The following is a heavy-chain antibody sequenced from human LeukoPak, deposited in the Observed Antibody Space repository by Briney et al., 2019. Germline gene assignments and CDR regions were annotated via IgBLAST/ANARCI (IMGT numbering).Heavy chain of an antibody. Sequence: ASVTVSCKSSGYTFTSYGFSWVRQAPGQGREWMGWISAYNGNTNYSQKLQGRVTKTTDTSTSKANMELNSLRSDDTAVYYCAMMFTFGRVIAVDAFDIWGQGTMVTVSS. D-gene: IGHD3-16*02. J-gene: IGHJ3*02. CDR2: ISAYNGNT. CDR1: GYTFTSYG. CDR3: AMMFTFGRVIAVDAFDI. V-gene: IGHV1-18*01.